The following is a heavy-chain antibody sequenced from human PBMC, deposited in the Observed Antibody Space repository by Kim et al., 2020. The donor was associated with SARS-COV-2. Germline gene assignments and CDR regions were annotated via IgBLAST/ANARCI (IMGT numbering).Heavy chain of an antibody. CDR3: ARGSSSSWYDVVFDY. Sequence: GGSLRLSCAASGFTFSDYYMSWIRQAPGKGLEWVSYISSSGSTIYYADSVKGRFTISRDNAKNSLYLQMNSLRAEDTAVYYCARGSSSSWYDVVFDYWGQGTLVTVSS. V-gene: IGHV3-11*01. CDR2: ISSSGSTI. J-gene: IGHJ4*02. D-gene: IGHD6-13*01. CDR1: GFTFSDYY.